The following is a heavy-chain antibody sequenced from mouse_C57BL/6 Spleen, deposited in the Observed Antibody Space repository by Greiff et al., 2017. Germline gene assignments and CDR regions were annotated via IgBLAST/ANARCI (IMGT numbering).Heavy chain of an antibody. V-gene: IGHV1-82*01. D-gene: IGHD2-2*01. CDR2: IYPGDGDT. CDR3: ARSPYGYDGDY. Sequence: VQLQQSGPELVKPGASVKISCKASGYAFSSSWMNWVKQRPGKGLEWIGRIYPGDGDTNYNGKFKGKATLTADKSSSTAYMQLSSLTSEDSAVYFCARSPYGYDGDYWGQGTTLTVSS. CDR1: GYAFSSSW. J-gene: IGHJ2*01.